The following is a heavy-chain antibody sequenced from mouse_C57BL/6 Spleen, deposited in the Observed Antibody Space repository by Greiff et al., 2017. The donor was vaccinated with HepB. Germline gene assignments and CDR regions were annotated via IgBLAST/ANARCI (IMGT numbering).Heavy chain of an antibody. V-gene: IGHV2-9-1*01. Sequence: VHLVESGPGLVAPSQSLSITCTVSGFSLTSYAISWVRQPPGKGLEWLGVIWTGGGTNYNSALKSRMSISKDNSKSQVFLKMNSLQTDDTAKYYCARSNWYFDDWGQGTTLTVSS. CDR3: ARSNWYFDD. CDR1: GFSLTSYA. CDR2: IWTGGGT. D-gene: IGHD4-1*01. J-gene: IGHJ2*01.